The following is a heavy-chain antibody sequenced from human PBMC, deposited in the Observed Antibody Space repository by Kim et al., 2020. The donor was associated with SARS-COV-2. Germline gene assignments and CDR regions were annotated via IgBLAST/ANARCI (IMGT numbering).Heavy chain of an antibody. CDR1: GFTFSSYG. Sequence: GGSLRLSCAASGFTFSSYGMHWVRQAPGKGLEWVAVISYDGSNKYYADSVKGRFTISRDNSKNTLYLQMNSLRAEDTAVYYCAKSNSRSSSSPFDYWGQG. CDR3: AKSNSRSSSSPFDY. J-gene: IGHJ4*02. V-gene: IGHV3-30*18. D-gene: IGHD6-6*01. CDR2: ISYDGSNK.